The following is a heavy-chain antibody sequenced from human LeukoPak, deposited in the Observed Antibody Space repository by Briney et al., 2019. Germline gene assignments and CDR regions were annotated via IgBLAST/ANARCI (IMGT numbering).Heavy chain of an antibody. J-gene: IGHJ4*02. Sequence: GGSLRLSCAASGFTVSSNYMSWVRQAPGKGLEWVSIIYSSGSTYYADSVKGRFTISRDNSKNTLYLQMNSLRAEDTAVYYCARVVAAMGGIDYWGQGTLVTVSS. V-gene: IGHV3-53*01. CDR1: GFTVSSNY. CDR2: IYSSGST. D-gene: IGHD2-21*02. CDR3: ARVVAAMGGIDY.